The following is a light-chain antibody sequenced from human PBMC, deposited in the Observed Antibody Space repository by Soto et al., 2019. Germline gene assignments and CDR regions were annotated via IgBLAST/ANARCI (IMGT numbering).Light chain of an antibody. V-gene: IGLV2-14*01. Sequence: QSALTQPASVSGSPGQSITISCTGTSSDVGGYNYVSWYQQHPGKAPKLMIYYVSNRPSGVSNRFSGSKSGNTASLTISGLQAEDEADYYCSSYTRSSTLYVVFAGGPKLTVL. J-gene: IGLJ2*01. CDR2: YVS. CDR1: SSDVGGYNY. CDR3: SSYTRSSTLYVV.